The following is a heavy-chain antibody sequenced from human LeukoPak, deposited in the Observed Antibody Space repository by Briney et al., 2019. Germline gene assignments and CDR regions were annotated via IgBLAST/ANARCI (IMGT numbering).Heavy chain of an antibody. CDR1: GGCISSYY. J-gene: IGHJ4*02. V-gene: IGHV4-4*09. CDR2: IYTSGST. D-gene: IGHD3-9*01. Sequence: SETLSLTCTVSGGCISSYYCSWIRQPPGRGLEWIGYIYTSGSTNYNPSLKSRVTISVDTSKNQFSLKLSSVTAADTAVYYCARHGPDYDILTGYYRPDYYFDYWGQGTLVTVSS. CDR3: ARHGPDYDILTGYYRPDYYFDY.